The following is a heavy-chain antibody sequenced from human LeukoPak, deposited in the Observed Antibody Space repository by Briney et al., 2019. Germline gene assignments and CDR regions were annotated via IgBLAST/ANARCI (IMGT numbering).Heavy chain of an antibody. CDR2: ISSSSSYI. J-gene: IGHJ6*02. CDR3: AREGKTGDLGYYYYGMDV. V-gene: IGHV3-21*01. D-gene: IGHD7-27*01. CDR1: GFTFSSYS. Sequence: GGSLRLSCAASGFTFSSYSMNWVRQAPGKGLEWVSSISSSSSYIYYADSVKGRFTISRDNAKNSLYLQMNSLRAVDTAVYYCAREGKTGDLGYYYYGMDVWGQGTTVTVSS.